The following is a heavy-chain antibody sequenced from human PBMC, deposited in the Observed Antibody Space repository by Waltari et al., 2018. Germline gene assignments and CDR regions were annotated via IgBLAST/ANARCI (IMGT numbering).Heavy chain of an antibody. CDR2: INPNSGGT. Sequence: QVQLVQSGAEVKKPGASVKVSCKASGYTFTGYYLHLVRQAPGPGLEWMGWINPNSGGTNYAQKFQDRVTMTRDTAISTAYMELSRLRSDDTAVYYCARDGSRCSSTSCYRRYYYYMDVWGKGTTVTVSS. D-gene: IGHD2-2*01. CDR1: GYTFTGYY. CDR3: ARDGSRCSSTSCYRRYYYYMDV. V-gene: IGHV1-2*02. J-gene: IGHJ6*03.